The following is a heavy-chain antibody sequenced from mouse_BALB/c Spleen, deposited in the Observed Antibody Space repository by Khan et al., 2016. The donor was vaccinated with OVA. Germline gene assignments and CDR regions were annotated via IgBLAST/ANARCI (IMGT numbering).Heavy chain of an antibody. Sequence: QVQLKQSGAELVKAGASVKMSCKASCYTFTSYWMHWVKQRLGQGLEWFAETNPTNGRTYYNEKFKSKATLTVDKSSSTAYMQLSGPTFEDSAVYYCARIKKIVATYFDYWGQGTTLTVSS. V-gene: IGHV1S81*02. CDR1: CYTFTSYW. CDR2: TNPTNGRT. CDR3: ARIKKIVATYFDY. J-gene: IGHJ2*01. D-gene: IGHD1-1*01.